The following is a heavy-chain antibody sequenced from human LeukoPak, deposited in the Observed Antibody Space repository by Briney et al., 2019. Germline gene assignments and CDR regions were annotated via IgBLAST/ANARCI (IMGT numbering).Heavy chain of an antibody. CDR2: ISGSGGST. CDR3: AKVLDDILTGYSLYYFDY. V-gene: IGHV3-23*01. D-gene: IGHD3-9*01. CDR1: GFTFSSYA. Sequence: GGSLRLSCAASGFTFSSYAMSWVRQAPGKRLEWVSAISGSGGSTYYADSVKGRFTISRDNSKNTLYLQMNSLRAEDTAVYYCAKVLDDILTGYSLYYFDYWGQGTLVTVSS. J-gene: IGHJ4*02.